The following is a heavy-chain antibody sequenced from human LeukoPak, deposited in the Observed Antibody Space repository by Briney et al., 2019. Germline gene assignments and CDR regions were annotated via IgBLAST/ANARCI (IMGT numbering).Heavy chain of an antibody. CDR2: TKNKGNSYTR. CDR3: VAMIREVGY. D-gene: IGHD3-10*01. Sequence: GGSLRLSCAVSGITFSDHDMDWVRQAPGKGLEWCGRTKNKGNSYTREYAASVKGRFTISRDDSKNSLYLQVNSLKTEDTAIYYCVAMIREVGYWGQGTLVTVSS. CDR1: GITFSDHD. J-gene: IGHJ4*02. V-gene: IGHV3-72*01.